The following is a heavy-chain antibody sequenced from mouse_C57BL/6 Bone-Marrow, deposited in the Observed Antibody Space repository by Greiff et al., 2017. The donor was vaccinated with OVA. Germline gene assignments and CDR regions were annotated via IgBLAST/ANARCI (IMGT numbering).Heavy chain of an antibody. CDR1: GFTFSDYG. CDR2: ISSGSSTI. CDR3: AKGGYSNYNYAMDY. D-gene: IGHD2-5*01. J-gene: IGHJ4*01. V-gene: IGHV5-17*01. Sequence: EVQRVESGGGLVKPGGSLKLSCAASGFTFSDYGMHLVRQAPEKGLEWVAYISSGSSTIYYADTVKGRFTISRDNAKNTLFLQMTSLRSEDTAMYYCAKGGYSNYNYAMDYWGQGTSVTVSS.